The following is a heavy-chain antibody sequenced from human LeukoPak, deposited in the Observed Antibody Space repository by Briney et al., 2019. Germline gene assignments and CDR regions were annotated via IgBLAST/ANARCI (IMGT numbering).Heavy chain of an antibody. CDR2: ISHIGGST. CDR1: GFTFSSFA. D-gene: IGHD6-13*01. V-gene: IGHV3-23*01. CDR3: AKEPAAFPLYDALDM. Sequence: GGSLRLSCAASGFTFSSFAMSWVRQAPGKGLEWVSAISHIGGSTYYADSVKGRFTISRDNSKNTLYLRVNSLIIGDTAIYYCAKEPAAFPLYDALDMWGQGTMVTVSS. J-gene: IGHJ3*02.